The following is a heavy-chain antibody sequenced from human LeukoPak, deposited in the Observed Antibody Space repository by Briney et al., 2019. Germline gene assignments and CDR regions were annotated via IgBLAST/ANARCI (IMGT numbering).Heavy chain of an antibody. CDR2: VFTSGST. V-gene: IGHV4-4*07. CDR3: ARERATVTTELDC. Sequence: SETLSLTCTVSGGSISGYYWSWIWHPAGNGLELIWRVFTSGSTNYNPSVKSRVTISIDKSKNEFYLNLNSVTATDTALYYCARERATVTTELDCWGQGILVTVSS. CDR1: GGSISGYY. J-gene: IGHJ4*02. D-gene: IGHD4-17*01.